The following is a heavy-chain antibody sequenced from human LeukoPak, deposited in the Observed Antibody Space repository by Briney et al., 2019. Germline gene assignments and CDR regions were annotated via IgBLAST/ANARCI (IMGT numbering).Heavy chain of an antibody. J-gene: IGHJ4*02. CDR2: IIPIFGTA. CDR1: GGTFSSYA. Sequence: SVRVSCKASGGTFSSYAISWVRQAPGQGLEWMGGIIPIFGTANYAQKFQGRVTITADKSTTTAYMELSSLRSEDTAVYYCARSSIIAAAGPYYFDYWGQGTLVTVSS. CDR3: ARSSIIAAAGPYYFDY. V-gene: IGHV1-69*06. D-gene: IGHD6-13*01.